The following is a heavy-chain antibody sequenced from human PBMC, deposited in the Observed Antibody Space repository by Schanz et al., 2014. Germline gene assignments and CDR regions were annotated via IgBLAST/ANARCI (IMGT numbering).Heavy chain of an antibody. CDR3: ARERPRTGDFDY. CDR1: GYTFTDYY. CDR2: IFINDGGT. D-gene: IGHD1-26*01. V-gene: IGHV1-46*01. J-gene: IGHJ4*02. Sequence: QVQLVQSGAEVKEPGASVKLSCKSSGYTFTDYYMQWVRQAPGQGLEWLGTIFINDGGTHSAGKFHGRTIMAGNNSTSTLYLDLSSLRSEDTAVYYCARERPRTGDFDYWGQGTLVTVSS.